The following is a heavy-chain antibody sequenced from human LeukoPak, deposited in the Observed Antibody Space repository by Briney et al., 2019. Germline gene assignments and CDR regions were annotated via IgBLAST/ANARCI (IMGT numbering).Heavy chain of an antibody. D-gene: IGHD2-21*02. J-gene: IGHJ6*02. CDR3: AKDGPVVVTAIDYGMDV. Sequence: AGGSLRLSCAASGFTFDDYAMHWVRQAPGRGLEWVSLISGDGGSTYYADSVKGRFTISRDNSKNSLYLQTNSLRTEDTALYYCAKDGPVVVTAIDYGMDVWGRGTTVTVSS. CDR2: ISGDGGST. V-gene: IGHV3-43*02. CDR1: GFTFDDYA.